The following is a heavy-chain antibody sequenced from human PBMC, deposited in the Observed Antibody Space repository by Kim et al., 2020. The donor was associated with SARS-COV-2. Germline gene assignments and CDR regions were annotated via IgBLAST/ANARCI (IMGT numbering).Heavy chain of an antibody. D-gene: IGHD3-3*01. J-gene: IGHJ4*02. V-gene: IGHV3-48*02. CDR3: VRTTTIFGVVIMEGPFDY. CDR1: GFTFSSYS. Sequence: GGSLRLSCAASGFTFSSYSMNWVRQAPGKGLEWVSYISSSSSTIYYADSVKGRFTISRDNAKNSLYLQMNSLRDEDTAVYYCVRTTTIFGVVIMEGPFDYWGQGTLVTVSS. CDR2: ISSSSSTI.